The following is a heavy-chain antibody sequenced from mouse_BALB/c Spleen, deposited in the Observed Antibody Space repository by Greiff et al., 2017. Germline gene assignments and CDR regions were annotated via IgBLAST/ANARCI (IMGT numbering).Heavy chain of an antibody. V-gene: IGHV5-6-5*01. CDR3: ARGRDYDGAY. J-gene: IGHJ3*01. Sequence: EVQVVESGGGLVKPGGSLKLSCAASGFTFSSYAMSWVRQTPEKRLEWVASISSGGSTYYPDSVKGRFTISRDNARNILYLQMSSLRSEDTAMYYCARGRDYDGAYWGQGTLVTVSA. CDR2: ISSGGST. CDR1: GFTFSSYA. D-gene: IGHD2-4*01.